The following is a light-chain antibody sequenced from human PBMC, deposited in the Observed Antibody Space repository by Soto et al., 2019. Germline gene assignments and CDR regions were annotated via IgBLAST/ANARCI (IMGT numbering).Light chain of an antibody. CDR3: SSYTSTSVI. Sequence: QSVLTQPASVSGSPGQSITISCTGTSSDVGDYNYVSWYQQHPGKAPKLMIYDVSNRPSGVSNRFSGSKSGNTASLTISGLQTEDEADYYCSSYTSTSVIFGGGTKLTVL. V-gene: IGLV2-14*01. J-gene: IGLJ2*01. CDR2: DVS. CDR1: SSDVGDYNY.